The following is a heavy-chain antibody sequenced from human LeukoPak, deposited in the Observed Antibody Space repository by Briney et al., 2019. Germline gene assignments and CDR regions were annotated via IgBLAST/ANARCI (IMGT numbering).Heavy chain of an antibody. V-gene: IGHV3-21*01. J-gene: IGHJ4*02. D-gene: IGHD3-10*01. CDR3: ARIGNYYGSGSYYYFDY. CDR1: GFTFSSYS. Sequence: GGSLRLSCAASGFTFSSYSMNWVRQAPGKGLEWVSSISSSSSYIYYADSVKGRFTISRDNAKNSLYLQMNSLRAEDTAVYYCARIGNYYGSGSYYYFDYWGQGTLVTVSS. CDR2: ISSSSSYI.